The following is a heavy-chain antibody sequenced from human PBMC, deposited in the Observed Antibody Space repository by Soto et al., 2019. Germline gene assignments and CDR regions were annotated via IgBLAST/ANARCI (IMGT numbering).Heavy chain of an antibody. CDR1: GGTFRSYT. CDR2: IIPILGIA. Sequence: QVQLVQSGAEVKKPGSSVKVSCKDSGGTFRSYTISWVRQAPGQGLEWLGRIIPILGIANYAQKFQGRVTITADKSTSTVSMELSSLRSEDTAVYYCAREERYCRGGSCYSGDYWGQGTMVTVSS. J-gene: IGHJ4*02. D-gene: IGHD2-15*01. V-gene: IGHV1-69*08. CDR3: AREERYCRGGSCYSGDY.